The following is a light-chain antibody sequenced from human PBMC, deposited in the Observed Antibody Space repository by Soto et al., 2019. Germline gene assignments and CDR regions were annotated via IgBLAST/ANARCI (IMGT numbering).Light chain of an antibody. V-gene: IGLV1-44*01. CDR1: SSNIGSNT. CDR2: SNN. CDR3: AAWDDSLNGRV. Sequence: QSALTQPPSAPGTPGQWVTIPCSGSSSNIGSNTVNWYQRFPGTAPKLLIYSNNQRPSGVPDRFSGSKSGTSGSLVISGLQSEDEADYYCAAWDDSLNGRVFGGGTKVTVL. J-gene: IGLJ3*02.